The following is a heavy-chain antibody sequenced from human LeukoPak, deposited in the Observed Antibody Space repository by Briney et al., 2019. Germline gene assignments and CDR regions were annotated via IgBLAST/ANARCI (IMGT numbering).Heavy chain of an antibody. Sequence: SETLSLTCTVSGDSISHYYFSWIRQPPGKGLEWIGYIYYSGNTNYNPSLKNRITMSVDTSKNQVSLRLRSVTAADTAVYYCAREGMIGHHNWFDPWGQGTLVSVSS. D-gene: IGHD3-22*01. CDR3: AREGMIGHHNWFDP. V-gene: IGHV4-59*01. J-gene: IGHJ5*02. CDR1: GDSISHYY. CDR2: IYYSGNT.